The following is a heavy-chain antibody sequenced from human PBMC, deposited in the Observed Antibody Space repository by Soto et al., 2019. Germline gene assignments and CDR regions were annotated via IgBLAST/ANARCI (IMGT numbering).Heavy chain of an antibody. CDR3: ARSLGEYYYGSGSYYYYYMDV. D-gene: IGHD3-10*01. Sequence: SETLSLTCTVSGGSISSSSYYWGWIRQPPGKGLEWIGSIYYSGSTYYNPSLKSRFTISVDTSKNQFSLKLSCVTAADTAVYYCARSLGEYYYGSGSYYYYYMDVWGKGTTVTVSS. V-gene: IGHV4-39*01. CDR2: IYYSGST. J-gene: IGHJ6*03. CDR1: GGSISSSSYY.